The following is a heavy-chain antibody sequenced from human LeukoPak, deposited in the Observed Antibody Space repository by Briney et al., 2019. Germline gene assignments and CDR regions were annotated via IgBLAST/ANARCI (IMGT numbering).Heavy chain of an antibody. CDR2: IYSGGST. D-gene: IGHD6-19*01. V-gene: IGHV3-66*01. J-gene: IGHJ3*02. CDR1: GFTVSSNY. CDR3: ARDGGAVAGTVDAFDI. Sequence: GGSLRLSCAASGFTVSSNYMSWVRQAPGKGLEWVSVIYSGGSTYYADSVKGRFTISRDNSKNTLYLQMNSPRAEDTAVYYCARDGGAVAGTVDAFDIWGQGTMVTVSS.